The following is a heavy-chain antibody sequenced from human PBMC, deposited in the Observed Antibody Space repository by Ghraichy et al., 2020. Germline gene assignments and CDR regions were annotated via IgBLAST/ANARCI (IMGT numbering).Heavy chain of an antibody. D-gene: IGHD2-2*02. V-gene: IGHV3-74*01. Sequence: LSLTYAASGFTFSSYWMHWVRQAPGKGLVWVSSISTDGSRTSYADSVKGRFTISRDNAKNTLYLQMNSLRAEDTAVYYCARDPYCSSTNCYTGSWFDPWGLGTLVTVSS. CDR2: ISTDGSRT. CDR3: ARDPYCSSTNCYTGSWFDP. CDR1: GFTFSSYW. J-gene: IGHJ5*02.